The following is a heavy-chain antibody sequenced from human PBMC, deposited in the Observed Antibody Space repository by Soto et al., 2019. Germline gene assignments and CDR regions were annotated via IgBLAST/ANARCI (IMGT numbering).Heavy chain of an antibody. Sequence: ASVKVSCKASGYTFTAYYMHWVRQAPGQGLEWMGWINPDSGGTNYAQKFQGRVTMTRDTSISTAYMDLSSLRSEDTAVYYCARREVKGIVVVPTAQYGYGLDVWGQGTTVTVSS. CDR3: ARREVKGIVVVPTAQYGYGLDV. CDR2: INPDSGGT. CDR1: GYTFTAYY. V-gene: IGHV1-2*02. D-gene: IGHD2-2*01. J-gene: IGHJ6*02.